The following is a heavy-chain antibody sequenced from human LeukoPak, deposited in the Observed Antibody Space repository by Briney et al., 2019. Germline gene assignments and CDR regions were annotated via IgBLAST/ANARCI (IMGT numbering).Heavy chain of an antibody. V-gene: IGHV4-4*07. D-gene: IGHD2-21*02. J-gene: IGHJ5*02. Sequence: PSETLSPTCTVSGGSISNYYWSWIRQPAGKGLEWIGRISTSGSTNYNPSLRSRVTMSVDTSKNQFSLRLTSLTAADTAVYYCATVTDPRYNYFDPWGQGTLVTVSS. CDR1: GGSISNYY. CDR2: ISTSGST. CDR3: ATVTDPRYNYFDP.